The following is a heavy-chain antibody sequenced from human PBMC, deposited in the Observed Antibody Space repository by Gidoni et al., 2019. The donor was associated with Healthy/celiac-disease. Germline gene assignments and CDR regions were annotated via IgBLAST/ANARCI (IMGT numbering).Heavy chain of an antibody. CDR2: ISSSGSTI. V-gene: IGHV3-48*03. Sequence: EVQLVESGGGLVQPGGSLRLSCAASGFTFSSYEMNWVRQAPGKGLEWVSYISSSGSTIYYADSVKGRFTISRDNAKNSLYLQMNSLRAEDTAVYYCASLPRAYYSYYGMDVWGQGTTVTVSS. CDR1: GFTFSSYE. J-gene: IGHJ6*02. CDR3: ASLPRAYYSYYGMDV.